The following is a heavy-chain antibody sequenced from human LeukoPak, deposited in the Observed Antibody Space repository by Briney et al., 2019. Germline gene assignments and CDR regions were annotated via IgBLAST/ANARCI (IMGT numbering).Heavy chain of an antibody. V-gene: IGHV4-38-2*02. Sequence: SETLSLTCTVSGYSISSGYYWGWIRQPPGKGLEWIGSIYHSGSTYYNPSLKSRVTISVDTSKNQFSLKLSSVTAADTAVYYCARQSDYYGSGSYYNPLDYWGQGTLVTVSS. CDR3: ARQSDYYGSGSYYNPLDY. CDR2: IYHSGST. CDR1: GYSISSGYY. D-gene: IGHD3-10*01. J-gene: IGHJ4*02.